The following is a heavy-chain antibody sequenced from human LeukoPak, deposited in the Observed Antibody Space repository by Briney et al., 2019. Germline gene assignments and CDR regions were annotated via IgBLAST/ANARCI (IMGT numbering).Heavy chain of an antibody. CDR3: AAAPGGYLHSTYDY. J-gene: IGHJ4*02. V-gene: IGHV1-69*01. CDR1: GGTFSSYA. CDR2: IIPIFGTA. Sequence: ASVKVSCKASGGTFSSYAISWVRQAPGQGLEWMGGIIPIFGTANYAQKFQGRVTITADESTSTAYMELSSLRSEDTAVYYCAAAPGGYLHSTYDYWGQGTLVTVSS. D-gene: IGHD3-22*01.